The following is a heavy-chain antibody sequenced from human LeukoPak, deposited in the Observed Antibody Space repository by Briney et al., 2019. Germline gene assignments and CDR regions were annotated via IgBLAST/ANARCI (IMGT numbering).Heavy chain of an antibody. D-gene: IGHD2-8*01. CDR1: GFTVSSNY. J-gene: IGHJ6*02. Sequence: PGGSLRLSCAASGFTVSSNYMSWVRQAPGKGLEWVSVIYSGGSTYCADSVKGRFTISRDNSKNTLYLQMNSLRAEDTAVYYCARVPRLIYGMDVWGQGTTVTVSS. V-gene: IGHV3-53*01. CDR3: ARVPRLIYGMDV. CDR2: IYSGGST.